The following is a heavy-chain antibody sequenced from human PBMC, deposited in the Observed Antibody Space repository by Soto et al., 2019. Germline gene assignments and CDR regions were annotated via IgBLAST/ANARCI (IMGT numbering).Heavy chain of an antibody. CDR1: GGSFSGYY. Sequence: SETLSLTCAVYGGSFSGYYWSWIRQPPGKGLEWIGEINHSGSTNYNPSLKRRVTISVDTSKNQFSLKLSSVTAADTAVYYCARGGPHDIVVVVAAENWFDPWGQGTLVTVSS. CDR2: INHSGST. J-gene: IGHJ5*02. CDR3: ARGGPHDIVVVVAAENWFDP. V-gene: IGHV4-34*01. D-gene: IGHD2-15*01.